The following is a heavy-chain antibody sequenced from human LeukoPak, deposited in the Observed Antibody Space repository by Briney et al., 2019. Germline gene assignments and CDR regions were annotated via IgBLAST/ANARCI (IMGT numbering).Heavy chain of an antibody. V-gene: IGHV3-74*01. D-gene: IGHD3-22*01. CDR3: AREWYYYDSSGETINYFDY. Sequence: RAGGSLRLSCAASGFTFSSYWMHWVRQAPGKGLVWVSRINSDGSSTSYADSVKGRFTISRDNAKNTLYLQMNSLRAEDTAVYYCAREWYYYDSSGETINYFDYWGQGTLVTVSS. CDR2: INSDGSST. CDR1: GFTFSSYW. J-gene: IGHJ4*02.